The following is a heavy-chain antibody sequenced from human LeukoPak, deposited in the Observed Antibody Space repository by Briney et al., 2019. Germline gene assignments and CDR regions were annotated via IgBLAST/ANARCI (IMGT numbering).Heavy chain of an antibody. CDR3: ARQGDRLYRGNSLGY. V-gene: IGHV4-59*08. CDR2: ILYTGTT. D-gene: IGHD4-23*01. CDR1: GGSISGYS. Sequence: PSETLSLTCTVSGGSISGYSWSWIRQPPGKGLDWIGYILYTGTTNYNPSLKSRVTISVDTSRNQFSLRLSSVTAADTAVYYCARQGDRLYRGNSLGYWGQGTLVTVSS. J-gene: IGHJ4*02.